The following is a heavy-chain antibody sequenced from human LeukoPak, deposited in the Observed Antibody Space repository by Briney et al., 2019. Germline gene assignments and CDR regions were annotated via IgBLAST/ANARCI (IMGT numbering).Heavy chain of an antibody. CDR2: INPNSGGT. J-gene: IGHJ5*02. V-gene: IGHV1-2*02. D-gene: IGHD2-2*02. CDR3: ARGRGYCSSTSCYSLWFDP. CDR1: GYTFTGYY. Sequence: VCSVKVSCKASGYTFTGYYMHCVRQAPGQGLEWMGWINPNSGGTNYAQKFQGRVTMTRDTSISTAYMELSRLRSDDTAVYYCARGRGYCSSTSCYSLWFDPWGQGTLVTVSS.